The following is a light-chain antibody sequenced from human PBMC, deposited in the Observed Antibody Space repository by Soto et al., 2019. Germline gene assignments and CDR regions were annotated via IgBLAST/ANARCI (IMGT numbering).Light chain of an antibody. CDR3: QSYDNSLSGWKV. J-gene: IGLJ1*01. CDR2: GNK. V-gene: IGLV1-40*01. Sequence: QSVLTQRPSVAGAPGQRVTISCTGSSSNIGGGYDVHWYQQLPGTAPKLLIYGNKDRPSGVPDRFSGSKSGTSASLAITGLQAEDEADYYCQSYDNSLSGWKVFGTGTKVTVL. CDR1: SSNIGGGYD.